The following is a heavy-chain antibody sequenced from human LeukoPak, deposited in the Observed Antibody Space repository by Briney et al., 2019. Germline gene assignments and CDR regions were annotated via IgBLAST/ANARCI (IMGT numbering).Heavy chain of an antibody. Sequence: GGSLRLSCAASGFTFSSYAMHWVRQAPSKGLEWVAVISYDGSNKYYADSVKGRFTISRDNSKNTLYLQMNSLRAEDTAVYYCARGNGDYVLGELDYWGQGTLVTVSS. CDR2: ISYDGSNK. CDR1: GFTFSSYA. D-gene: IGHD4-17*01. V-gene: IGHV3-30*01. CDR3: ARGNGDYVLGELDY. J-gene: IGHJ4*02.